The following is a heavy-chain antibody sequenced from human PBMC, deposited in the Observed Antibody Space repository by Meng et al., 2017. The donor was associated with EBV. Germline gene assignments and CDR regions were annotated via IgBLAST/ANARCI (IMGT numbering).Heavy chain of an antibody. CDR1: GSSLSTSGVG. D-gene: IGHD6-13*01. Sequence: QITLQESGTPLLKPPPTLTLNCTFSGSSLSTSGVGVGWIRQPPGKALEWLALIYWDDDKRYSPSLKSRLTITKDTSKNQVVLTMTNMDPVDTATYYCAHRRDEYSSSWYGWFDPWGQGTLVTVSS. V-gene: IGHV2-5*02. J-gene: IGHJ5*02. CDR3: AHRRDEYSSSWYGWFDP. CDR2: IYWDDDK.